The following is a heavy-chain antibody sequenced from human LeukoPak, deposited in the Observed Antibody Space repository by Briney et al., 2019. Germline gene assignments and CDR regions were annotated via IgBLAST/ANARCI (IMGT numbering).Heavy chain of an antibody. CDR3: AEVGSGWYGVDY. D-gene: IGHD6-19*01. J-gene: IGHJ4*02. CDR2: IRYDGTNK. Sequence: GGSLRLSCEVSGIIFSGYGIHWVRQAPGKGLEWVAFIRYDGTNKYYADSVKGRFTISRDNSNNTLYLQMNSLRVEDTAVYYCAEVGSGWYGVDYWGQGTLVTVSS. V-gene: IGHV3-30*02. CDR1: GIIFSGYG.